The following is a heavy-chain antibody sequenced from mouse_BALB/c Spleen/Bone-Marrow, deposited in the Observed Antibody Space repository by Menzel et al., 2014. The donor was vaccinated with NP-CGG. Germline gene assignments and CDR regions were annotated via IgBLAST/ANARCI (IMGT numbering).Heavy chain of an antibody. D-gene: IGHD2-1*01. Sequence: VQLQESGAELAKPGASVKMSCKASGYSFXNYWMHWVKQRPGQGLEWIGYISPSTGYSEYNQKFKDKATLTADKSSNIAYMQLSSLTSEDSAVYYCARYGNYPLFAYWGQGTLVTVSA. V-gene: IGHV1-7*01. CDR1: GYSFXNYW. CDR3: ARYGNYPLFAY. CDR2: ISPSTGYS. J-gene: IGHJ3*01.